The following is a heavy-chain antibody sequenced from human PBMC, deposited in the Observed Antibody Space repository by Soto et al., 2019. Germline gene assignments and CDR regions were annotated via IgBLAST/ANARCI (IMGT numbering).Heavy chain of an antibody. CDR2: IYYSGST. D-gene: IGHD6-19*01. Sequence: PSETLSLTCTVSGGSISSYYWSWIRQPPGKGLEWIGYIYYSGSTNYNPSLKSRATISIDTSNNQFSLKLSSVTAADTAVYYCARALAVPGYYFDYWGQGTLVTVSS. CDR1: GGSISSYY. CDR3: ARALAVPGYYFDY. J-gene: IGHJ4*02. V-gene: IGHV4-59*01.